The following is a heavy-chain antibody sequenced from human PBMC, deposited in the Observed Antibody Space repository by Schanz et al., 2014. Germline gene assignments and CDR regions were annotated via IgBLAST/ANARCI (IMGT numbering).Heavy chain of an antibody. J-gene: IGHJ3*02. CDR2: IYNSGKT. V-gene: IGHV4-4*07. Sequence: QVQLQESGPALVKPSETLSLTCTVSGGSISSEYWSWIRQPAGKGLGWIGRIYNSGKTNYNPSLESRVSMSVDTSKKQLSLKLRSVSAADTAVYYCARVVLGGDAFDIWGQGTMVTVSS. CDR1: GGSISSEY. D-gene: IGHD3-10*01. CDR3: ARVVLGGDAFDI.